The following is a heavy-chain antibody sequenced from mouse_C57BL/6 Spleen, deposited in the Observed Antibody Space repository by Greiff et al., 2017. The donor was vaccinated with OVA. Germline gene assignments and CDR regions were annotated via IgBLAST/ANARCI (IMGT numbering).Heavy chain of an antibody. D-gene: IGHD2-1*01. CDR3: ARSHGNPYYFDY. CDR1: GYAFSSYW. Sequence: VKLQESGAELVKPGASVKISCKASGYAFSSYWMNWVKQRPGKGLEWIGQIYPGDGDTNYNGKFKGKATLTADKSSSTAYMQLSSLTSEDSAVYFCARSHGNPYYFDYWGQGTTLTVSS. J-gene: IGHJ2*01. CDR2: IYPGDGDT. V-gene: IGHV1-80*01.